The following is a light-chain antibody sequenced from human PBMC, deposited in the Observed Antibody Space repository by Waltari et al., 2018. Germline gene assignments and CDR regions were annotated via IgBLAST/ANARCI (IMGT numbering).Light chain of an antibody. CDR1: ESGANY. CDR2: LDT. J-gene: IGLJ2*01. V-gene: IGLV3-1*01. Sequence: SYELTQPPSVSVSPGQTAIFTCSGAESGANYAFWYQQKPGQSPVLVIYLDTKRPSGIPERFFGSNSGNTATLTISGTQVMDEADYYCQAWDSSAGVVFGGGTKLAVL. CDR3: QAWDSSAGVV.